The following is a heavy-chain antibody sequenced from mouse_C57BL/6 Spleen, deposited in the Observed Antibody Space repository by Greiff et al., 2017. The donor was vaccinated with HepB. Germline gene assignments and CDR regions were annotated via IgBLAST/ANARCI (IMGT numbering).Heavy chain of an antibody. Sequence: EVKLLESGGGLVQPGGSLSLSCAASGFTFTDYYMSWVRQPPGKALEWLGFIRNKANGYTTEYSASVKGRFTISRDNSQSILYLQMNALRAEDSSTYYCARYISVAYYFDYWGQGTTLTVSS. CDR2: IRNKANGYTT. V-gene: IGHV7-3*01. CDR1: GFTFTDYY. J-gene: IGHJ2*01. D-gene: IGHD1-1*02. CDR3: ARYISVAYYFDY.